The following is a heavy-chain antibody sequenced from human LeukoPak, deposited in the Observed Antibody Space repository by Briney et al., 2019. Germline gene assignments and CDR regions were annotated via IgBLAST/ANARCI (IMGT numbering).Heavy chain of an antibody. D-gene: IGHD6-6*01. CDR3: ARAQGGSSKAARYAFDI. J-gene: IGHJ3*02. Sequence: GGSLRLSCAASGFTVSSNYMNWVRQAPGKGLEWVSLIYSGGSTKYADSVKGRFTISRDNSKNTLFLQIDSLRAEDTAMYYCARAQGGSSKAARYAFDIWGQGTMVTVSS. V-gene: IGHV3-53*01. CDR2: IYSGGST. CDR1: GFTVSSNY.